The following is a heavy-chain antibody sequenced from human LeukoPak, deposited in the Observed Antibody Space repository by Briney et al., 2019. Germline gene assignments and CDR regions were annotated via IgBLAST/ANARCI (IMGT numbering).Heavy chain of an antibody. V-gene: IGHV4-4*07. CDR2: IYNSGST. D-gene: IGHD1-26*01. CDR3: ARGIVGATGYYFDY. J-gene: IGHJ4*02. Sequence: SETLSLTCTVSGGSVSRYYWSWIRQSAGKGLEWIGRIYNSGSTTYNPSLKSRVTMSIDTSKNQFSLKLTSVIVADTAVYYCARGIVGATGYYFDYWGQGTLVTVSS. CDR1: GGSVSRYY.